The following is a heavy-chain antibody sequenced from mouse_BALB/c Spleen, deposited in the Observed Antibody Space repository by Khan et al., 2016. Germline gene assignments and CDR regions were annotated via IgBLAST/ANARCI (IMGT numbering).Heavy chain of an antibody. Sequence: QIQWVQSGPELKKPGETVKISCKASGYTFTNYGMNWVKRAPGKVLKWMGWINTYTEEPTYADDFKGRFAFSLETSASTAYLPINNLKKEDMATDFCARSDDNGNDYWGQGTTLTVSS. V-gene: IGHV9-1*02. CDR1: GYTFTNYG. CDR2: INTYTEEP. D-gene: IGHD1-2*01. J-gene: IGHJ2*01. CDR3: ARSDDNGNDY.